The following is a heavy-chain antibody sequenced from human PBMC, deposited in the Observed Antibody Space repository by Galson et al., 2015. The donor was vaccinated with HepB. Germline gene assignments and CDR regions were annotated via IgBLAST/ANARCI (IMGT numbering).Heavy chain of an antibody. CDR2: ISYDGSNK. Sequence: SLRLSCAASGFTFSSYAMHWVRQAPGKGLEWVAVISYDGSNKYYADSVKGRFTISRDNSKNTLYLQMNSLRAEDTAVYYCARDPGETHGMDVWGQGTTVTVSS. V-gene: IGHV3-30*04. CDR3: ARDPGETHGMDV. CDR1: GFTFSSYA. J-gene: IGHJ6*02.